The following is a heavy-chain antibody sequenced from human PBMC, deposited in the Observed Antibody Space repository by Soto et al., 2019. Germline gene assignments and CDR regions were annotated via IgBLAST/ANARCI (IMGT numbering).Heavy chain of an antibody. J-gene: IGHJ6*02. V-gene: IGHV4-30-4*01. CDR1: GGSISSGDYY. CDR2: IYYSGST. CDR3: ARVLGSGYYKYYYYYYGMDV. D-gene: IGHD3-3*01. Sequence: PSETLSLTCTVSGGSISSGDYYWSWIRQPPGKGLEWIGYIYYSGSTYYNPFLKSRVTISVDTSKNQFSLKLSSVTAADTAVYYCARVLGSGYYKYYYYYYGMDVWGQGTTVTVSS.